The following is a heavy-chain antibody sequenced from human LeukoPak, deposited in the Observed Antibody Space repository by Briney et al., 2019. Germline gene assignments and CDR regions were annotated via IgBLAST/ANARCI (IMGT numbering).Heavy chain of an antibody. CDR1: GGSIISYY. CDR3: ARGSGYSGYDYYYGMDV. V-gene: IGHV4-59*01. Sequence: SETLSLTCTVSGGSIISYYWSWIRQPPGKGLEWIGYIYYSGSTSYNPSLKSRVTISVDTSKNQFSLKLSSVTAADTAVYYCARGSGYSGYDYYYGMDVWGQGTTVTVSS. CDR2: IYYSGST. D-gene: IGHD5-12*01. J-gene: IGHJ6*02.